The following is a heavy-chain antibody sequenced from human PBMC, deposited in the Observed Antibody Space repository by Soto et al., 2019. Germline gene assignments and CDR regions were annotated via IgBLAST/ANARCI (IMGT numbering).Heavy chain of an antibody. J-gene: IGHJ4*02. CDR1: GGSIGSDGYS. D-gene: IGHD3-22*01. V-gene: IGHV4-30-2*06. CDR3: ARTFYFDSRGYYYFFFDR. Sequence: LSLTCAVSGGSIGSDGYSWSWIRQSPGKGLEWIGHIYHSGSTYYNPSLKRRVTITVDTSKNQLSLNLRSMTAADTAVYFCARTFYFDSRGYYYFFFDRWGQGALVTVSS. CDR2: IYHSGST.